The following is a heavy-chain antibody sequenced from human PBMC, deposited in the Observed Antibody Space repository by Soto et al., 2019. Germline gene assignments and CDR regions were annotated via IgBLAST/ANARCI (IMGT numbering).Heavy chain of an antibody. Sequence: EVQVLESGGGLVQPGGSLRLSCAGSGFTFSSYAMSWVRQAPVKGLEWVSAISGSGGSTYHADSVKGRFTISRDNSKRTLYLQMNSLRAEDTDVYYCAKVNHDDARWYYYYYMDVWGKGTTVTVS. D-gene: IGHD3-3*01. J-gene: IGHJ6*03. CDR3: AKVNHDDARWYYYYYMDV. CDR1: GFTFSSYA. V-gene: IGHV3-23*01. CDR2: ISGSGGST.